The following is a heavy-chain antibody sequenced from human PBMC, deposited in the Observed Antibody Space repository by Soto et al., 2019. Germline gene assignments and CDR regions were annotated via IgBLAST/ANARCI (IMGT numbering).Heavy chain of an antibody. V-gene: IGHV1-8*01. D-gene: IGHD5-12*01. CDR1: GYTFPSYD. CDR3: ARGASSGYDSASFDY. CDR2: MNPNSGNT. J-gene: IGHJ4*02. Sequence: QVQLVQSGAEVKKPGASVKVSCKASGYTFPSYDINWVRQATGQGLEWMGWMNPNSGNTGYAQKVQGRVTMTRNSSISTAYMELSSLRSEDTAVYYCARGASSGYDSASFDYWGQGTLVTVSS.